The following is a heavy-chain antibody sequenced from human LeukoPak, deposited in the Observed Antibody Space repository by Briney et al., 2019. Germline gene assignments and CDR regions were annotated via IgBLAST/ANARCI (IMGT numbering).Heavy chain of an antibody. D-gene: IGHD4-17*01. J-gene: IGHJ4*02. CDR3: ARDLEGFDDYGDYTRPGVY. CDR1: GYTFTGYY. CDR2: INPNSGGT. V-gene: IGHV1-2*06. Sequence: ASVKVSCKASGYTFTGYYMHWVRQAPGQGLECMGRINPNSGGTNYAQKFQGRVTMTRDTSISTAYMELSRLRSDDTAVYYCARDLEGFDDYGDYTRPGVYWGQGTLVTVSS.